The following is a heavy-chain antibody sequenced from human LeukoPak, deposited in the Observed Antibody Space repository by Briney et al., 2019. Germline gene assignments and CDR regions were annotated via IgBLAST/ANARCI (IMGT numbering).Heavy chain of an antibody. CDR1: GSTFTSYG. V-gene: IGHV1-18*01. CDR2: ISGYTGNT. D-gene: IGHD3-3*01. J-gene: IGHJ4*02. Sequence: ASVKVSCKASGSTFTSYGISWVRQAPGQGLEWMGWISGYTGNTNYTHKLQGRVTMTTDTSTSTAYMELRSLRSDDTAVYYCARRTILGVVTFDYWGQGTLVTVPS. CDR3: ARRTILGVVTFDY.